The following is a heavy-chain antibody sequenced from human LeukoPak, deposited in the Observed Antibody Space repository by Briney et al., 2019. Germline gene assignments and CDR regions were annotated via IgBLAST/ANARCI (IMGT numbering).Heavy chain of an antibody. CDR1: GGSISSTTYY. Sequence: SETLSLTCTVSGGSISSTTYYWAWIRQPPGKGLEWIGSIYKTGSTNYSPSLKSRVFISVDTSNKQSSLKLSSVPAADTAVYYCARHGSYSEFDYWGQGTLVTVSS. CDR3: ARHGSYSEFDY. V-gene: IGHV4-39*01. J-gene: IGHJ4*02. CDR2: IYKTGST. D-gene: IGHD1-26*01.